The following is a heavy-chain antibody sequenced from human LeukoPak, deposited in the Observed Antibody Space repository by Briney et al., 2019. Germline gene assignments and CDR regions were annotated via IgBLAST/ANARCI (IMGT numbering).Heavy chain of an antibody. D-gene: IGHD2-15*01. CDR2: ISTDGHTT. V-gene: IGHV3-74*01. CDR3: VVGGSPGY. J-gene: IGHJ4*02. Sequence: GGSMRLSCAASGLAFSAYKMHWVRLAPRKGLVWVSRISTDGHTTDYADFVQGRFTASRDNTKNTWSLEMNSLRAEDTAVYYCVVGGSPGYWGQGTLVTVSS. CDR1: GLAFSAYK.